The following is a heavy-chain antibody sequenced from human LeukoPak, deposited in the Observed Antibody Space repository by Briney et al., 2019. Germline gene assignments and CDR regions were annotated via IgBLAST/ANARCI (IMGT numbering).Heavy chain of an antibody. CDR3: ARGRVRRITIFGSYYYMDV. J-gene: IGHJ6*03. CDR1: GGSFSGYY. CDR2: INHSGST. D-gene: IGHD3-3*01. V-gene: IGHV4-34*01. Sequence: PSETLSLTCAVYGGSFSGYYWSWLRQPPGKGLEWIGEINHSGSTNYNPSLKSRVTISVDTSKNQFSLKLSSVTAADTAVYYCARGRVRRITIFGSYYYMDVWGKGTTVTVSS.